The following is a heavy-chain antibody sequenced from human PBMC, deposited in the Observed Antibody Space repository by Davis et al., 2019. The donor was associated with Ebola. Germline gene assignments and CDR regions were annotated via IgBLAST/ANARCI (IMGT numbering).Heavy chain of an antibody. CDR3: AKRPAAGAS. V-gene: IGHV3-23*01. CDR2: ISGSGFST. D-gene: IGHD6-13*01. J-gene: IGHJ4*02. CDR1: GFSFGTYA. Sequence: PGGSLRLSCIASGFSFGTYAMSWVRQAPGKGLEWVSSISGSGFSTFYADSVKGRFTISRDNSKNTLYLQMNSLRAEDTALYYCAKRPAAGASWGQGTLVTVSS.